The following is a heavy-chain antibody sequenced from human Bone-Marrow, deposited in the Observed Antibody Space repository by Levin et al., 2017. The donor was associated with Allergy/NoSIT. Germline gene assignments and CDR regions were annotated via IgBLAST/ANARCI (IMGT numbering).Heavy chain of an antibody. CDR2: ISGSGSAI. Sequence: GGSLRLSCAASGLSINVYEMNWVRQAPGKGLEWVSHISGSGSAIYYADSVKGRFTISRDNAKNSLYLQMNSLRVEDTAVYSCARGPIFDLWGRGTLVTVSS. CDR3: ARGPIFDL. J-gene: IGHJ2*01. CDR1: GLSINVYE. V-gene: IGHV3-48*03.